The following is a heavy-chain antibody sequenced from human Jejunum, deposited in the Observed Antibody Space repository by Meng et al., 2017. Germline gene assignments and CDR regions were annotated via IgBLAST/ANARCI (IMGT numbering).Heavy chain of an antibody. CDR1: GYTFTSYA. J-gene: IGHJ4*03. V-gene: IGHV7-4-1*02. D-gene: IGHD3-22*01. CDR2: INTNNGNP. CDR3: ARDNYDTASRFDY. Sequence: QVQLPQSGSKLKETGASLKFSCKASGYTFTSYAINWLRQAPGQGPEWMEWINTNNGNPTYAQGFTGRFVFSLDTSVSTAYVQISSLKVEDTAMYYCARDNYDTASRFDYWGQGTMVTVSS.